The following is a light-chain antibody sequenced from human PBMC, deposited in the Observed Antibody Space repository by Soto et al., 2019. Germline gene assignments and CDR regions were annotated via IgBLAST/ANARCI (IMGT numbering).Light chain of an antibody. J-gene: IGLJ3*02. Sequence: QSVLTQSPSVSGTPGQSVTISCSGSSSNIGTNTVNWYQQLPGTTPKLVVHTNDQRPSGVPARFSGSRSGTSASLAISGLQSEDEDDYYCATWDETLNGVVFGGGTKLTVL. CDR1: SSNIGTNT. V-gene: IGLV1-44*01. CDR2: TND. CDR3: ATWDETLNGVV.